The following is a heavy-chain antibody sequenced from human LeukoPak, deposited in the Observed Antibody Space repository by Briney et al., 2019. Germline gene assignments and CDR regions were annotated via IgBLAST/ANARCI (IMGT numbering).Heavy chain of an antibody. CDR3: ARGIRGSYCSGGSCYRNQFFDY. CDR1: GGSISSYY. D-gene: IGHD2-15*01. V-gene: IGHV4-59*01. Sequence: SQTLSLTCTVSGGSISSYYWSWIRQPPGKGLEWIGYIYYSGSTNYNPSLKSRVTISVDTSKNQFSLKLSSVTAADTAVYYCARGIRGSYCSGGSCYRNQFFDYWGQGTLVTVSS. CDR2: IYYSGST. J-gene: IGHJ4*02.